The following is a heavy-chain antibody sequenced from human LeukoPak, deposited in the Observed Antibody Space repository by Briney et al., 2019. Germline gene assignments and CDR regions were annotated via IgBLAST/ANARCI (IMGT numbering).Heavy chain of an antibody. V-gene: IGHV1-18*01. Sequence: GASVKVSCKASGYTFTSYGISWVRQAPGQGLEWMGWISAYNGNTNYAQKLQGRVTMTTDTSTSTAYMELRSLRSDDTAVYYCARDHPNYDSSGYYYSQKFDPWGQGTLVTVSS. CDR1: GYTFTSYG. CDR3: ARDHPNYDSSGYYYSQKFDP. J-gene: IGHJ5*02. CDR2: ISAYNGNT. D-gene: IGHD3-22*01.